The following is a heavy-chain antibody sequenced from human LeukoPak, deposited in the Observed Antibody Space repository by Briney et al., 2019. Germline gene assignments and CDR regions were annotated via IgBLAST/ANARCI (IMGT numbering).Heavy chain of an antibody. CDR1: GGSISSYY. Sequence: SETLSLTCTVSGGSISSYYWSWIRQPPGKGLEWIGYIYYSGSTNYNPSLKSRVTISVDTSKNQFSLKLSSVTAADTAVYYCARGVVVIPTAYMDVWGKGTTVTVSS. D-gene: IGHD2-2*01. CDR3: ARGVVVIPTAYMDV. J-gene: IGHJ6*03. CDR2: IYYSGST. V-gene: IGHV4-59*08.